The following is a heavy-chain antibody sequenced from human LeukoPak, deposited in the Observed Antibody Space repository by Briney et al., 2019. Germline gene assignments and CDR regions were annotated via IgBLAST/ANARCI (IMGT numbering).Heavy chain of an antibody. CDR3: AIDTSGGPYFDY. CDR2: ISPYNRDT. V-gene: IGHV1-18*01. CDR1: GYTFTSYG. J-gene: IGHJ4*02. Sequence: GASVKVSCKASGYTFTSYGISWVRQAPGQGLEWVGWISPYNRDTNYAQKVQGRVTMTTDTSTTTAYMELRSLRSDDTAVYYCAIDTSGGPYFDYWGQGTLVTVAS. D-gene: IGHD4-23*01.